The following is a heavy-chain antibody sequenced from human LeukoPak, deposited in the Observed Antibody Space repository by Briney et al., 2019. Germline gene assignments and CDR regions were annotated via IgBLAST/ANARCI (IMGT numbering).Heavy chain of an antibody. V-gene: IGHV3-30*18. CDR2: ISYDGSNN. Sequence: GGSLRLSCAASGFTFSSYGMHWVRQAPGKGLEWVAVISYDGSNNYYADSVKGRFTISRDNSKNTLYLQMNSLRAEDTAVYYCAKDSGSLVPDWFDPWGQGTLVTVSS. CDR3: AKDSGSLVPDWFDP. J-gene: IGHJ5*02. CDR1: GFTFSSYG. D-gene: IGHD1-26*01.